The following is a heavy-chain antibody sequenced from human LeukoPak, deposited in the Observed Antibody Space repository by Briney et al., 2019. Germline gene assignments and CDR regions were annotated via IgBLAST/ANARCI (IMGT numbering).Heavy chain of an antibody. Sequence: PGRSLRLSCAASGFTFSSYAMHWVRQAPGKGLEWVAVISSDGNNKYYADSVKGRFIISRDNSKNTVYLQMNSLRAEDTAVFYCARGGTTFPFLFDYWGQGTLVTVSS. CDR1: GFTFSSYA. D-gene: IGHD1-1*01. J-gene: IGHJ4*02. CDR2: ISSDGNNK. CDR3: ARGGTTFPFLFDY. V-gene: IGHV3-30-3*01.